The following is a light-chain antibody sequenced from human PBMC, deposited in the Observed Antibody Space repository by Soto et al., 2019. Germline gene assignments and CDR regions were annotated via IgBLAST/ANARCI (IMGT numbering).Light chain of an antibody. CDR2: AAS. Sequence: ESVLMESPGTLSLSQGERATLSCRASQTVTSNFLAWYQEKPGQAPRLLIYAASSRATGIPDRFSGSGSGTDFTLTISRLEPEDFAVYYCQQYGSSGTFGQAT. CDR3: QQYGSSGT. V-gene: IGKV3-20*01. CDR1: QTVTSNF. J-gene: IGKJ1*01.